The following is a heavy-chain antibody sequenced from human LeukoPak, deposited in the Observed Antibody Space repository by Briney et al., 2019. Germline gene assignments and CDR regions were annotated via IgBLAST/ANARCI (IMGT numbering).Heavy chain of an antibody. CDR3: ARNDFGSGWLGDN. V-gene: IGHV3-23*01. J-gene: IGHJ4*02. CDR2: IGGGGGGT. CDR1: GFTFSTYA. Sequence: GGSLRLSCAASGFTFSTYAMSWVRQAPGKGLEWVSTIGGGGGGTYYADSVKGRFTISRDTSKNTLFLQMNSLRAEDTAVYYCARNDFGSGWLGDNWGQGTLVTGFS. D-gene: IGHD6-19*01.